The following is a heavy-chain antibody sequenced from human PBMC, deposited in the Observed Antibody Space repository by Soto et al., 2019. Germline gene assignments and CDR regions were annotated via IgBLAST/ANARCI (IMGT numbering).Heavy chain of an antibody. V-gene: IGHV1-69*01. D-gene: IGHD5-18*01. J-gene: IGHJ3*02. CDR1: GGTFSSYA. CDR2: IIPIFGTA. Sequence: QVQLVQSGAEVKKPGSSVKVSCKASGGTFSSYAISWVRQAPGQGLEWMGGIIPIFGTANYAQKFQGRVTITADESTSTAYMELSSLRSEDTAVYYCARGRRDPARAHRFFFDIWGQGTMVTVSS. CDR3: ARGRRDPARAHRFFFDI.